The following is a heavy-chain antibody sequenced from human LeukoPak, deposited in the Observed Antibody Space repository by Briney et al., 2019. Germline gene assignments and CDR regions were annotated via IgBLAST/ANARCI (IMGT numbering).Heavy chain of an antibody. V-gene: IGHV4-4*07. Sequence: PSETLSLTCTVSGGSISSYYWSWIRQPAGKGLEWIGRIYTSGSTNYNPSLKSRVTMSVDTSKNQFSLKLSSVTAADTAVYYCARNRGSTVITDHYYYYYMDVWGKGTTVTVSS. D-gene: IGHD4-11*01. J-gene: IGHJ6*03. CDR2: IYTSGST. CDR1: GGSISSYY. CDR3: ARNRGSTVITDHYYYYYMDV.